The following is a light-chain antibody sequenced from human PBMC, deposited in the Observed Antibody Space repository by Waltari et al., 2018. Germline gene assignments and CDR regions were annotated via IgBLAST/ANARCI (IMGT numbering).Light chain of an antibody. V-gene: IGLV2-14*02. J-gene: IGLJ2*01. CDR2: EAT. CDR3: CSYTNTHVV. CDR1: SSDVGSNNL. Sequence: QSALTQPASVSGSPGQSITISCTGTSSDVGSNNLVSWYQQHPGTAPKLIIYEATKRTSVVSSRFSGSKSGNTASLTISGLQAEDEGDYYCCSYTNTHVVFGGGTKLTVL.